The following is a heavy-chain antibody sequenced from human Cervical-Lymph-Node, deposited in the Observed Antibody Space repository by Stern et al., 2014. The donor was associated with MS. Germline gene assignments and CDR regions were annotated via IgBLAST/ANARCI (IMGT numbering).Heavy chain of an antibody. Sequence: QVQLVQSGPRLVKSSQTLSLTCSVSGASIRSPDHYWSWIRQRPGKGLEWIGYVFYSGTTAYNPSLESRASISVDTSKSQFSLKLWTATAADTAVYFCARGHTYGLPPRYGMDVWGQGTSVIVS. CDR3: ARGHTYGLPPRYGMDV. CDR1: GASIRSPDHY. D-gene: IGHD5-18*01. V-gene: IGHV4-31*02. J-gene: IGHJ6*02. CDR2: VFYSGTT.